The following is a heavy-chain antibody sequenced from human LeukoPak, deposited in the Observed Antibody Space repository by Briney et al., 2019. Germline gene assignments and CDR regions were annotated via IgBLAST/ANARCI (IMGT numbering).Heavy chain of an antibody. CDR3: AKDSSDYYFDY. Sequence: GGSLRLSCAASGFTFSSYGMHWVRQAPGKGLEWVAFIRYDGSNKYYADSVKGRFTISRDNSKNTLYVQMNSLRADDTAVYYCAKDSSDYYFDYWGQGTLVTVSS. CDR1: GFTFSSYG. J-gene: IGHJ4*02. CDR2: IRYDGSNK. D-gene: IGHD3-22*01. V-gene: IGHV3-30*02.